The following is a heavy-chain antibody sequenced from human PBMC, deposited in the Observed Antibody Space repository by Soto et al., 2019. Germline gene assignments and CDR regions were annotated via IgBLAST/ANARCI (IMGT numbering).Heavy chain of an antibody. CDR2: INPGGGST. J-gene: IGHJ6*01. CDR3: VRVRGSPTYQDGLDV. Sequence: ASVKVSCKASGYTFTSYYMHWVRQAPGQGLEWMGIINPGGGSTSYAQKFQGRVTMTRDTSTSTVYMELSSLRSEDTAVYYCVRVRGSPTYQDGLDVWGQGTTDTGS. D-gene: IGHD3-10*01. V-gene: IGHV1-46*01. CDR1: GYTFTSYY.